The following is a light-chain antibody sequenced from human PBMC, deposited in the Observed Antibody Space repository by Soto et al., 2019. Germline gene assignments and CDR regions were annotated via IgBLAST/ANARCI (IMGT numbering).Light chain of an antibody. Sequence: GWTQYQGALSLSPGERTTLSCRASQSVSNNYLAWYQQKPGQAPRLLIYGASNRATGTPDRFSGSGSGTDFTLTISRLEPEDSAVYYCQQYCSSGTFGQGTKVDI. CDR3: QQYCSSGT. V-gene: IGKV3-20*01. CDR2: GAS. CDR1: QSVSNNY. J-gene: IGKJ1*01.